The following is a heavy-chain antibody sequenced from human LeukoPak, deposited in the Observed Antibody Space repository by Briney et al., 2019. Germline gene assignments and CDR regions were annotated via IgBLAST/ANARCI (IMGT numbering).Heavy chain of an antibody. D-gene: IGHD2-15*01. CDR1: GGTFSSYA. CDR2: ISAYNGNT. V-gene: IGHV1-18*01. J-gene: IGHJ4*02. Sequence: ASVKVSCKAPGGTFSSYAISWVRQAPGQGLEWMGWISAYNGNTNYAQKLQGRVTMTTDTSTSTAYMELRSLRSDDTAVYYCARVVLGYCSGGSCYSGPPDYWGQGTLVTVSS. CDR3: ARVVLGYCSGGSCYSGPPDY.